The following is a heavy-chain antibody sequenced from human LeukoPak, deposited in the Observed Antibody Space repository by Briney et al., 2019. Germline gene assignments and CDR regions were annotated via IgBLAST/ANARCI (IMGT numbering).Heavy chain of an antibody. D-gene: IGHD1-20*01. CDR1: GDSITNDY. CDR3: ARYKWPNWFDP. Sequence: MASETLSLTCTVSGDSITNDYWSWIRQPPGKGLEWIGYMSHSGTTNRNPSLQSRVTISIDTSKNQFSLELRSVTAADAAVYYCARYKWPNWFDPWGQGTLVTVSS. J-gene: IGHJ5*02. CDR2: MSHSGTT. V-gene: IGHV4-59*01.